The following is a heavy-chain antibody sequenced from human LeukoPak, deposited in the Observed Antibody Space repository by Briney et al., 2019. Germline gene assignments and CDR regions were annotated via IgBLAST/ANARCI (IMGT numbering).Heavy chain of an antibody. CDR3: ARFPPTVTNYYYGMDV. Sequence: SETLSLTCTVSGGSISSYYWSWIRQPPGKGLEWIGYIYYSGSTNYNPSLKSRVTISVDTSKNQFSLKLSSVTAADTAVYYCARFPPTVTNYYYGMDVWGQGTTVTLSS. CDR2: IYYSGST. J-gene: IGHJ6*02. CDR1: GGSISSYY. D-gene: IGHD4-17*01. V-gene: IGHV4-59*08.